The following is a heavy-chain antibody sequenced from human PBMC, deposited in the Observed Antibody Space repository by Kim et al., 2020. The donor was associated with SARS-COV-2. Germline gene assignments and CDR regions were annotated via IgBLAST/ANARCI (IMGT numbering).Heavy chain of an antibody. Sequence: GGSLRLSCAASGLTFSTNAMSWVRQSPRKGLEWVSAISGRGVTTYYADSVKGRFTISRDNSKNKLSLQMNSLRSEDTAVYYCAKDQGVTMVRGEPFDYLGQRRLVTVCS. V-gene: IGHV3-23*01. CDR1: GLTFSTNA. CDR3: AKDQGVTMVRGEPFDY. CDR2: ISGRGVTT. J-gene: IGHJ4*02. D-gene: IGHD3-10*01.